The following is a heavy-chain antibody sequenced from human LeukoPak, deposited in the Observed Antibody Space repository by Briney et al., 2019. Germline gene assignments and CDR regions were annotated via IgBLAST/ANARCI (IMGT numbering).Heavy chain of an antibody. CDR2: IKQDGSEK. Sequence: PGGSLRLSCAASGFTFSSYWVSWVRQAPGKGLEWVSNIKQDGSEKYYVDSVKGRFTISRDNAKNSLYLQMNSLRGEDTAVDYFARDGWATSDYWGQGTLVTVS. J-gene: IGHJ4*02. CDR1: GFTFSSYW. D-gene: IGHD3-10*01. CDR3: ARDGWATSDY. V-gene: IGHV3-7*01.